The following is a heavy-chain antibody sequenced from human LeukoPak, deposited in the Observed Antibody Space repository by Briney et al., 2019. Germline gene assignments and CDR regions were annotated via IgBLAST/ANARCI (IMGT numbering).Heavy chain of an antibody. D-gene: IGHD6-19*01. V-gene: IGHV3-21*01. CDR3: ARDRYSSGWYVYYGMDV. CDR1: GFTFSSYS. J-gene: IGHJ6*02. Sequence: GGSLRLSCAASGFTFSSYSMSWVRQAPGKGLEWVSSISSSSSYIYYADSVKGRFTISRDNAKNSLYLQMNSLRAEDTAVYYCARDRYSSGWYVYYGMDVWGQGTTVTVSS. CDR2: ISSSSSYI.